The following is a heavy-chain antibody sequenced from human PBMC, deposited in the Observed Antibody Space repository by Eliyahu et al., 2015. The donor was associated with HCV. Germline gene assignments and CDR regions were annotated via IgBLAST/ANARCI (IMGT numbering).Heavy chain of an antibody. CDR3: TSSEGFGELLPIDY. V-gene: IGHV3-15*01. D-gene: IGHD3-10*01. CDR1: GFTFSNAW. J-gene: IGHJ4*02. Sequence: EVQLVESGGGLVKPGGSLRLSCAVSGFTFSNAWMTWVRQAPGKGLGWVGRIKSRTDGGTTDYAAPVKGRFTISKDDSKNTLYLQMNSLKTEDTAVYYCTSSEGFGELLPIDYWGQGTLVTVSS. CDR2: IKSRTDGGTT.